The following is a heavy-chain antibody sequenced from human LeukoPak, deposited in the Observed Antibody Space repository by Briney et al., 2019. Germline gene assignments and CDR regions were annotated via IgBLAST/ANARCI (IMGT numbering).Heavy chain of an antibody. Sequence: GASVKVSCKASGYTFTSYGISWVRQAPGLGLEWMGWISAYADNTNYVQKFQGRVTMTTDTSTSTATMELRRLRSDGTAVFYCARNCIGCHGFDYWGQGTLVTVSS. CDR2: ISAYADNT. CDR3: ARNCIGCHGFDY. D-gene: IGHD2-21*01. CDR1: GYTFTSYG. V-gene: IGHV1-18*01. J-gene: IGHJ4*02.